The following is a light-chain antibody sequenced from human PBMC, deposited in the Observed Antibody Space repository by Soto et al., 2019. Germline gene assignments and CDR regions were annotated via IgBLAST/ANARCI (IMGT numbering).Light chain of an antibody. CDR1: RSVSSK. Sequence: EIVMTQSPATLSVSPGEGATLSCRASRSVSSKLAWYQQKPGQAPWLLIYGASTRATGIPARFSGSGSGTEFTLTISSLQSEDFAVYYCQQYSDSPTFGQGTKVDIK. CDR3: QQYSDSPT. V-gene: IGKV3D-15*01. J-gene: IGKJ1*01. CDR2: GAS.